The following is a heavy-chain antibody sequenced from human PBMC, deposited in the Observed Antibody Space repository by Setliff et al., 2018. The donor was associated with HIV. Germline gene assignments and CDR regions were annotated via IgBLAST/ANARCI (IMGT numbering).Heavy chain of an antibody. CDR1: GFTFSSYS. D-gene: IGHD3-10*01. J-gene: IGHJ4*02. CDR3: ARDRAPNYYGSGSYGY. V-gene: IGHV3-21*01. Sequence: GGSLRLSCAASGFTFSSYSMNWVRQAPGKGLEWVSYISSSSSYTHYADSVKGRFTISRDNVKNSLYLQMNSLRAEDTAVYYCARDRAPNYYGSGSYGYWGQGTLVTVSS. CDR2: ISSSSSYT.